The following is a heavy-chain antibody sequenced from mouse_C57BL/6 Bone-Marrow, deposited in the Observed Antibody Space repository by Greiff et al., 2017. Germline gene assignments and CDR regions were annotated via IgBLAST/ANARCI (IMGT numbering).Heavy chain of an antibody. V-gene: IGHV1-61*01. Sequence: QVQLQQPGAELVRPGSSVKLSCKASGYTFTSYWMDWVKQRPGQGLEWIGNIYPSDSETHYNQKFKDKATLTVDKSSSTAYMQLSSLTSEDSAVXYCARRHYGSSMDYWGQGTSVTVSS. CDR2: IYPSDSET. CDR3: ARRHYGSSMDY. CDR1: GYTFTSYW. D-gene: IGHD1-1*01. J-gene: IGHJ4*01.